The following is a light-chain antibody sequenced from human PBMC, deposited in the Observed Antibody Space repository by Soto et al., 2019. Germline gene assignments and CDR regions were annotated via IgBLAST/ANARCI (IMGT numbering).Light chain of an antibody. Sequence: QSVLTQSPSASGTPGQRVTISCSGSGSNIGHRSVNWYQQLPGTAPKLLIYSDDQRPSGVPDRFSGSKSGNSVSLVISGLQSEDEAEYHCATWDDSLKGWVFGGGTKVTVL. CDR1: GSNIGHRS. J-gene: IGLJ3*02. CDR2: SDD. CDR3: ATWDDSLKGWV. V-gene: IGLV1-44*01.